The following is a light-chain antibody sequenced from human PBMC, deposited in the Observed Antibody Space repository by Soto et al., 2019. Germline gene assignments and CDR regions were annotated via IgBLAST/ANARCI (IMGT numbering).Light chain of an antibody. Sequence: DIQMTQSPSSVSASVGDRVIITCRASEDVSRWLAWYQQRPGKAPKLLIYAPSTLQTGVPSRFAGSGSGTDFSLTISSLRPDDFATYYCQQAYGFPFTFGQGTKVEIK. J-gene: IGKJ2*01. CDR1: EDVSRW. V-gene: IGKV1-12*02. CDR3: QQAYGFPFT. CDR2: APS.